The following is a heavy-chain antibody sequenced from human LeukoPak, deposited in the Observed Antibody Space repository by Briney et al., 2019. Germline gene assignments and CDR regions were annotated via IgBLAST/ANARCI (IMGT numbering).Heavy chain of an antibody. V-gene: IGHV3-30-3*01. CDR2: VSFDENSK. J-gene: IGHJ5*02. CDR1: GFTFSTYT. CDR3: TRGIPNIAVAGTISPWFDL. Sequence: PGGSLRLSCAASGFTFSTYTMHWVRQAPGRGLEWVAVVSFDENSKYYAESVKGRFTISRDNSKNTLYLQMNSLRAEDTAVYYCTRGIPNIAVAGTISPWFDLWGQGTLVTVSS. D-gene: IGHD6-19*01.